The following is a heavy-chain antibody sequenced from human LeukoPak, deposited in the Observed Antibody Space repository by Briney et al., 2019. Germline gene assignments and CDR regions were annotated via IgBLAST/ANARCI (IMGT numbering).Heavy chain of an antibody. CDR3: ARGGIYDFWSGYPNYYMDV. CDR1: GYTFTSYD. V-gene: IGHV1-8*03. J-gene: IGHJ6*03. CDR2: MNPNSGNT. D-gene: IGHD3-3*01. Sequence: GASVKVSCKASGYTFTSYDINWVRQATGQGLEWMGWMNPNSGNTGYAQKFQGRVTITRNTSISTAYMELSSLRSEDTAVYYCARGGIYDFWSGYPNYYMDVWGKGTTVTVSS.